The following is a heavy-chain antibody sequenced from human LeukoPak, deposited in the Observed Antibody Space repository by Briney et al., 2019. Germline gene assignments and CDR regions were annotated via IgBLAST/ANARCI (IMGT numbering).Heavy chain of an antibody. J-gene: IGHJ4*02. CDR2: ISYDGSNK. D-gene: IGHD3-9*01. Sequence: HPGGSLRLSCAASGFTFSSYGMHWVRQAPGKGLEWVAVISYDGSNKYYADSVKGRFTISRDNSKNTLYLQMNSLRADDTAVYYCAKGLRYSDNWGQGTLVTVSS. CDR3: AKGLRYSDN. V-gene: IGHV3-30*18. CDR1: GFTFSSYG.